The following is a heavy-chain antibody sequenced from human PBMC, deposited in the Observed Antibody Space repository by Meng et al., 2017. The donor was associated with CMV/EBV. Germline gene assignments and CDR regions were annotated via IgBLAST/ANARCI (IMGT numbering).Heavy chain of an antibody. V-gene: IGHV3-15*01. CDR2: IKSKTDGGTT. CDR1: GFTFSNAW. Sequence: GESLKISCGASGFTFSNAWMNWVRQAPGKGLEWLGLIKSKTDGGTTDYAAPVKGRFPISRDDSKNTLYLQMNSLKTEDTAVYYCATAPGYYASSPFDYWGQGTMVTVSS. J-gene: IGHJ4*02. D-gene: IGHD3-22*01. CDR3: ATAPGYYASSPFDY.